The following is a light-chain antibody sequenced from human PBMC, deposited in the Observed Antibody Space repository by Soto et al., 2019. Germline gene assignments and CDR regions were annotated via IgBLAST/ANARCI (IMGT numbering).Light chain of an antibody. CDR1: SSDVGGYHH. CDR3: TSYTSISTYV. CDR2: EGS. J-gene: IGLJ1*01. V-gene: IGLV2-14*01. Sequence: QSVLTQPASVSESPGQSITISCAGTSSDVGGYHHVSWYQQHADKAPKLLIHEGSNRPSGVSNRCSGSKSGNTASLTISGLQAEYEADYYCTSYTSISTYVFGTGTKLTVL.